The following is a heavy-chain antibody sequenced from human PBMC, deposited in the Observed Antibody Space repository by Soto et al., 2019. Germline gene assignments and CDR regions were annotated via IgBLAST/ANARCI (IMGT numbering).Heavy chain of an antibody. D-gene: IGHD3-3*01. J-gene: IGHJ4*02. V-gene: IGHV3-23*01. Sequence: EVQLLESGGGLVQAGGSLRLSCAASGFTFSSYAMSWVRQAPGKGLEWVSAISGSGGSTYYADSVKGRFTISRDNSKNTLYLQMNSLRAEDTAVYYCAKAPTVFLYYFDYWGQGTLVTVSS. CDR2: ISGSGGST. CDR3: AKAPTVFLYYFDY. CDR1: GFTFSSYA.